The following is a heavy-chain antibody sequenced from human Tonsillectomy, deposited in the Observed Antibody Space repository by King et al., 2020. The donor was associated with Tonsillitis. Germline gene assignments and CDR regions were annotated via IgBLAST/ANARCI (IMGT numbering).Heavy chain of an antibody. D-gene: IGHD6-19*01. CDR3: ARSRAVADPFDL. J-gene: IGHJ4*02. CDR1: GFMFSSYG. V-gene: IGHV3-30*03. CDR2: ISFDGGNK. Sequence: VQLVESGGGVVQPGRSLRLSCAASGFMFSSYGMHWVRQAPGKGLEWLAVISFDGGNKHYADSVKGRFTISRDNSKNTLYLQMNSLTADDSAVYSCARSRAVADPFDLWGQGTLVTVSS.